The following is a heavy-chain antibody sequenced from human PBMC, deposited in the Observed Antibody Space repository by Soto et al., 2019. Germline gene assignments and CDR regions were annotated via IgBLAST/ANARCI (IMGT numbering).Heavy chain of an antibody. V-gene: IGHV1-69*13. CDR3: ASKLRRYYYDSSGYYSDYYYGMDV. CDR1: GGTFSSYA. J-gene: IGHJ6*02. Sequence: SVKVSCKASGGTFSSYAISWVRLAPGQGLEWMGGIIPIFGTANYAQKFQGRVTITADESTSTAYMELSSLRSEDTAVYYCASKLRRYYYDSSGYYSDYYYGMDVWGQGTTVTVSS. CDR2: IIPIFGTA. D-gene: IGHD3-22*01.